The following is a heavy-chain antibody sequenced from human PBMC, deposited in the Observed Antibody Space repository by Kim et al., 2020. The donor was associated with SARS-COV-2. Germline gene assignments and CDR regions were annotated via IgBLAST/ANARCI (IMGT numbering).Heavy chain of an antibody. V-gene: IGHV1-18*01. CDR1: GYVFTSFG. CDR2: ISAYNGNT. Sequence: ASVKVSCKVSGYVFTSFGISWVRQAPGQGLEWMGWISAYNGNTNYTQKFQDRITLTIETSTTTAYMELRSLRPDDTAMYYCAREYHFDSSGLGRFWGQGT. J-gene: IGHJ4*02. D-gene: IGHD3-22*01. CDR3: AREYHFDSSGLGRF.